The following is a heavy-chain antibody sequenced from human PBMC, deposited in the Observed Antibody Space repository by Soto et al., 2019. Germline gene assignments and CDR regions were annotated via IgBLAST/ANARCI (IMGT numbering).Heavy chain of an antibody. J-gene: IGHJ4*02. Sequence: SETLSLTCAVYGGSFSGYYWSWIRQPPGKGLEWIGEINHSGSTNYNPSLKSRVTISVDTSKNQFSLKLSSVTAADTAVYYCARYAPSYYDILTGSNFDYWGQGTLVTVSS. CDR2: INHSGST. D-gene: IGHD3-9*01. CDR3: ARYAPSYYDILTGSNFDY. CDR1: GGSFSGYY. V-gene: IGHV4-34*01.